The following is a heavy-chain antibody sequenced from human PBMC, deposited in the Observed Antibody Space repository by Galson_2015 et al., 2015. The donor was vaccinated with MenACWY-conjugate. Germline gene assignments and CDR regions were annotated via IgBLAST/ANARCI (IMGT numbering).Heavy chain of an antibody. V-gene: IGHV3-23*01. CDR2: ISGSGDNT. D-gene: IGHD1-7*01. J-gene: IGHJ5*02. CDR3: ARELYHFGSLGWFDP. CDR1: GFTFSRHT. Sequence: SLRLSCAASGFTFSRHTMTWARQTPGKGLEWVSTISGSGDNTYYPDSVKGRFTISRDNSKNTVHLQINSLRAEDTAVYHCARELYHFGSLGWFDPWSQGTLVTVSS.